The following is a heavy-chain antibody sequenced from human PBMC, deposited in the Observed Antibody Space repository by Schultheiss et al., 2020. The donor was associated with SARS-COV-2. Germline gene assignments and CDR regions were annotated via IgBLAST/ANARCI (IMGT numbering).Heavy chain of an antibody. D-gene: IGHD2-21*02. CDR1: GYTLTELS. V-gene: IGHV1-24*01. J-gene: IGHJ4*02. CDR2: FDPEDGET. Sequence: ASVKVSCKVSGYTLTELSMHWVRQAPGKGLEWMGGFDPEDGETIYAQKFQGRVTMTTDTSTSTAYMELRSLRSDDTAVYYCARDAGVEYSGVVVTVNFDYWGQGTLVTVSS. CDR3: ARDAGVEYSGVVVTVNFDY.